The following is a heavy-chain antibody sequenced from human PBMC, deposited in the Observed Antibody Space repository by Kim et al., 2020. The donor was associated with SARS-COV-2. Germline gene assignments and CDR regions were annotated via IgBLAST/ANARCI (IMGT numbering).Heavy chain of an antibody. CDR1: GYSFTDYY. CDR3: TREGVVAATGDY. Sequence: ASVKVSCKTSGYSFTDYYMHWVRQAPGQGPEWMAWIYPNNGDTNSAQKFQGRVTVTRDTSINTLYLELSSLTSDDTAVYYCTREGVVAATGDYWGQGTRVTVSS. V-gene: IGHV1-2*02. CDR2: IYPNNGDT. D-gene: IGHD2-15*01. J-gene: IGHJ4*02.